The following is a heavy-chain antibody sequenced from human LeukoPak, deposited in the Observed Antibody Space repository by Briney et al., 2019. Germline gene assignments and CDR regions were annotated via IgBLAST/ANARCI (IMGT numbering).Heavy chain of an antibody. CDR1: GYTFTGYY. D-gene: IGHD1-26*01. J-gene: IGHJ5*02. CDR2: INPNSGGT. CDR3: ARIGGSYAAKGWFDP. Sequence: ASVKVSCKASGYTFTGYYMHWVRQAPGQGLEWMGWINPNSGGTNYAQRFQGRVTMTRDTSIRTAYMELSRLRSDDTAVYYCARIGGSYAAKGWFDPWGQGTLVTVSS. V-gene: IGHV1-2*02.